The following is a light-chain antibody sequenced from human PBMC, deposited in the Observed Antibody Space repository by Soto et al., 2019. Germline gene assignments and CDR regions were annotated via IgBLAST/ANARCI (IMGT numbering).Light chain of an antibody. Sequence: EVVMTQSPATLSVSPGERATLSCRASQSITSTYLAWYQQKPGQAPRLLIYDAYNRATGIQARFSGSGSGTDFTLTIRSLEPEDFAVYYCKQRSNWPRTFGQGTKVDIK. V-gene: IGKV3-11*01. J-gene: IGKJ1*01. CDR3: KQRSNWPRT. CDR1: QSITSTY. CDR2: DAY.